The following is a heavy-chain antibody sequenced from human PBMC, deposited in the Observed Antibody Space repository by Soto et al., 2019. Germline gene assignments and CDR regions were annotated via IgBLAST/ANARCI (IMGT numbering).Heavy chain of an antibody. CDR3: ARDAAPYYYDSSGYGAFDI. J-gene: IGHJ3*02. V-gene: IGHV1-69*13. CDR1: GGTFSSYA. CDR2: IIPIFGTA. Sequence: EASVKVSCKASGGTFSSYAISWVRQAPGQGLEWMGGIIPIFGTANYAQKFQGRVTITADESTSTAYMELSSLRSEDTAVYYCARDAAPYYYDSSGYGAFDIWGQGTMVTVS. D-gene: IGHD3-22*01.